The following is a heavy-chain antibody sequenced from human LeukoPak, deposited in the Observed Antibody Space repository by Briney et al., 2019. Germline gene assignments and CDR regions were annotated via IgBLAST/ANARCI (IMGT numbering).Heavy chain of an antibody. CDR2: ISYSGRT. D-gene: IGHD3-16*01. CDR3: ARRGSGLNWFDP. J-gene: IGHJ5*02. Sequence: TSETLSLTCTVSDGSISSNSYYWGWIRQPPGKGLEWIGSISYSGRTYYNSSLKSRVTVSVDTSTNQFSLRLSSVTAADTAVYYCARRGSGLNWFDPWGQGTLVTVSS. V-gene: IGHV4-39*07. CDR1: DGSISSNSYY.